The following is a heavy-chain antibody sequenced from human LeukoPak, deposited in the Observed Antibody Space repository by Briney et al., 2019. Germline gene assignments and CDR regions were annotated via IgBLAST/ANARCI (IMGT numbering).Heavy chain of an antibody. CDR3: ARPRGIRWAVLGIDY. D-gene: IGHD6-13*01. Sequence: GGSLRLSCAASVFTFNNYSISWDRHAPGKGREWVVNIKQDGSEKYYVDSVKGRFTISRDNAKNSLYLQMNSLRAEDTAVYYCARPRGIRWAVLGIDYWGQGTLVTVSS. J-gene: IGHJ4*02. CDR1: VFTFNNYS. CDR2: IKQDGSEK. V-gene: IGHV3-7*03.